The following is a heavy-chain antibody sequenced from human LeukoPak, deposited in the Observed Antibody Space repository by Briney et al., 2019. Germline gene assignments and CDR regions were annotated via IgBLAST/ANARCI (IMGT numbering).Heavy chain of an antibody. CDR2: ISGSCGST. CDR3: ASNIAVADTTDY. D-gene: IGHD6-19*01. Sequence: PGGSLRLSCAASGFTFSSYAMSWVRQAPGKGLEWVSAISGSCGSTYYADSVKGRFTISRDNSKNTLYLQMNSLRAEDTAVYYCASNIAVADTTDYWGQGTLVTVSS. J-gene: IGHJ4*02. V-gene: IGHV3-23*01. CDR1: GFTFSSYA.